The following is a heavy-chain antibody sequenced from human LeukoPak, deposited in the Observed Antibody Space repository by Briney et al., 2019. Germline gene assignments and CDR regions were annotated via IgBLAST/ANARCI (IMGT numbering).Heavy chain of an antibody. CDR3: ARENTYGYSYGMDV. CDR1: GYTXTSYY. D-gene: IGHD3-22*01. Sequence: ASLKVSCKASGYTXTSYYMYGVRQAPGQGLEWMGIINSSGGNTSYAQNFQGRVTMTRDTSARIVYMELRSLRSEDTAVYYCARENTYGYSYGMDVWGQGTTVTVSS. V-gene: IGHV1-46*01. J-gene: IGHJ6*02. CDR2: INSSGGNT.